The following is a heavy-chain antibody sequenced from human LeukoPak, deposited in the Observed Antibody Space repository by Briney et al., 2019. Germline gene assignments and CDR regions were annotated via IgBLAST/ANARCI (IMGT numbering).Heavy chain of an antibody. CDR1: GYTFTGYY. CDR2: INPNSGGT. CDR3: ARASGMATITFFDY. J-gene: IGHJ4*02. D-gene: IGHD5-24*01. Sequence: ASVKVSCKASGYTFTGYYMHWVRQAPGQGLEWMGWINPNSGGTNYAQKFQGRVTMTRDTSISTAYMELSGLRSDDTAVYYCARASGMATITFFDYWGQGTLVTVSS. V-gene: IGHV1-2*02.